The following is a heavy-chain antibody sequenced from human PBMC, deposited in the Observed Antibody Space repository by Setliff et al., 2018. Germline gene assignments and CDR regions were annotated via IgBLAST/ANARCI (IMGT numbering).Heavy chain of an antibody. CDR1: GGTFSDYY. V-gene: IGHV4-34*08. Sequence: KPSETLSLTCAAYGGTFSDYYWTWIRQPPGKGLEWIGEINHTGSTNYNPSLKSRVTISVDTSKNQFSLTLSSVTAADTAVYYCVREGYSEYFQDWGRGTLVTVSS. CDR3: VREGYSEYFQD. CDR2: INHTGST. J-gene: IGHJ1*01. D-gene: IGHD1-1*01.